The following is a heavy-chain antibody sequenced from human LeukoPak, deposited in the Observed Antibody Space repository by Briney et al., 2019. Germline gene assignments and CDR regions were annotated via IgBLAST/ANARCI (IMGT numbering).Heavy chain of an antibody. CDR1: GGSISSSSYY. V-gene: IGHV4-39*01. Sequence: SETLSLTCTVSGGSISSSSYYWGWIRQPPGKGLEWIGSIYYSGSTYYNPSLKSRVTISVDTSKNQFSLKLSSVTAADTAVYYCARPGHSSGGAFDTWGQGTMVTVSS. CDR2: IYYSGST. D-gene: IGHD6-19*01. CDR3: ARPGHSSGGAFDT. J-gene: IGHJ3*02.